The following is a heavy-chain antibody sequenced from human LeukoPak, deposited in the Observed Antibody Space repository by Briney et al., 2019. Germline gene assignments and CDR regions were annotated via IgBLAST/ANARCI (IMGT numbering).Heavy chain of an antibody. CDR2: IKQDGSKK. J-gene: IGHJ4*02. CDR1: GFPFSSYW. D-gene: IGHD3-22*01. CDR3: ARDRAYYYESSGYLGY. Sequence: PGGSLRLSCVASGFPFSSYWMTWVRQAPGKGLEWVANIKQDGSKKSYVDSVKGRFTISRDNAKNSLYLQMNSLRAEDTAVYYCARDRAYYYESSGYLGYWGQGTLVTVSS. V-gene: IGHV3-7*03.